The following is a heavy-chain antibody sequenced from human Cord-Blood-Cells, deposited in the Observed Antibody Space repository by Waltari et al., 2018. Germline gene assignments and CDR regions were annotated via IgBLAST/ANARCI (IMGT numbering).Heavy chain of an antibody. CDR3: AKDRVAARFRYYYGMDV. J-gene: IGHJ6*02. CDR1: GFTFSSYA. V-gene: IGHV3-23*01. Sequence: EVQLLESGGGLVQPGGSLRLSCAASGFTFSSYAMSWVRQAPGTGLEWVSAISGSGGSTYYADSVKGRFTISRDNSKNTLYLQMNSLRAEDTAVYYCAKDRVAARFRYYYGMDVWGQGTTVTVSS. D-gene: IGHD6-6*01. CDR2: ISGSGGST.